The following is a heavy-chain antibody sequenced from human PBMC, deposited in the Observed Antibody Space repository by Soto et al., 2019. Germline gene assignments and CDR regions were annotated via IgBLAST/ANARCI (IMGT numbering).Heavy chain of an antibody. J-gene: IGHJ4*02. CDR2: IYYSGNT. CDR1: GGATSSDNY. Sequence: SETLSLTCTVSGGATSSDNYWSWISQPPGKGLEWIGHIYYSGNTDYNPSLKSRLAISIDPSKNQFSLKLSPVTAADTAVYFCAREGGESSDGLYYFDSWGQGSLGTIST. D-gene: IGHD3-16*01. V-gene: IGHV4-30-4*01. CDR3: AREGGESSDGLYYFDS.